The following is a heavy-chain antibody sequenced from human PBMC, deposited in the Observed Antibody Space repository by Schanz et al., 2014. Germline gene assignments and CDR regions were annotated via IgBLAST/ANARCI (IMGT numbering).Heavy chain of an antibody. J-gene: IGHJ4*02. CDR1: GFSFSTYA. Sequence: QVQLVESGGGVVQPGRSLRLSCAASGFSFSTYAMHWVRQAPGKGLEWVAVILYDGSKTYYADSVKGRFTISRDNSKNTLSLQMNSLRAEDTAVYYCARDGRKYSSGTLDYFDNWGQGTLVTVSS. CDR2: ILYDGSKT. CDR3: ARDGRKYSSGTLDYFDN. V-gene: IGHV3-30*04. D-gene: IGHD6-25*01.